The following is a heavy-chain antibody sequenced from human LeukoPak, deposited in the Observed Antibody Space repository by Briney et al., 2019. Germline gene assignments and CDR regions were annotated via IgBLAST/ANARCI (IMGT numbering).Heavy chain of an antibody. CDR2: INGPGSSV. CDR1: GFTFSGYE. V-gene: IGHV3-48*03. CDR3: ARDVGWFGQFSFDS. J-gene: IGHJ4*02. D-gene: IGHD3-10*01. Sequence: GGPLRLSCAASGFTFSGYEMHWVRQAPGKGLEGLSYINGPGSSVRYGAPAAGRFTVSRDNAKNFLYLQMSSLRVDDTAVYYCARDVGWFGQFSFDSWGQGTLVAVSS.